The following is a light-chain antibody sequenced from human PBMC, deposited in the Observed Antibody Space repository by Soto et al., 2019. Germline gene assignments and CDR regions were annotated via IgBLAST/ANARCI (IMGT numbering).Light chain of an antibody. Sequence: SYELAQPLSVSVALGQTARITCGGNNLGSKNVHWYQQKPGQAPILVIYSDTNRPSGIPERFSGSNSGKTATLTISRAQVGDEADYYCQVWDSSTVVFGGGTKVTVL. J-gene: IGLJ2*01. CDR3: QVWDSSTVV. CDR2: SDT. CDR1: NLGSKN. V-gene: IGLV3-9*01.